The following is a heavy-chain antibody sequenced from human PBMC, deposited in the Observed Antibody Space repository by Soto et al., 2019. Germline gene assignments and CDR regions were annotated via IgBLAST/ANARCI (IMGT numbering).Heavy chain of an antibody. V-gene: IGHV3-30*18. CDR3: AKDLYGDKPLYYFDY. D-gene: IGHD4-17*01. CDR1: GFTFSSYG. Sequence: GGSLRLSCAASGFTFSSYGMHWVRQAPGKGLEWVAVISYDGSNKYYADSVKGRFTISRDNSKNTLYLQMNSLRAEDTAVYYCAKDLYGDKPLYYFDYWGQGTLVTVSS. CDR2: ISYDGSNK. J-gene: IGHJ4*02.